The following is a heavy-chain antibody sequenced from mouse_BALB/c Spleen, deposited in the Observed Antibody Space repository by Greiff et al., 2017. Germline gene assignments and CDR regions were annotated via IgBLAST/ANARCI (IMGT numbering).Heavy chain of an antibody. CDR1: GFTFSSFG. CDR2: ISSGSSTI. J-gene: IGHJ4*01. CDR3: ATMDY. V-gene: IGHV5-17*02. Sequence: EVMLVESGGGLVQPGGSRKLSCAASGFTFSSFGMHWVRQAPEKGLEWVAYISSGSSTIYYADTVKGRFTISRDNPKNTLFLQMTSLRSEDTAMYYCATMDYWGQGTSVTVSS.